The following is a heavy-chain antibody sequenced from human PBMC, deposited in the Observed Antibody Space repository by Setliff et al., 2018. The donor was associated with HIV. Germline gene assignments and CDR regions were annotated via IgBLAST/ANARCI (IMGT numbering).Heavy chain of an antibody. CDR3: ARAPPGIQNDAFDV. J-gene: IGHJ3*01. CDR2: TSHSGKT. Sequence: SETLSLTCAVYGGPLSGHYWSWIRQPPGQGLEWIGETSHSGKTNYNPSLKSRVSMSLDTSKNQFSLKLTSVTAADTAVYYCARAPPGIQNDAFDVWGQGTMVTVSS. CDR1: GGPLSGHY. V-gene: IGHV4-34*10.